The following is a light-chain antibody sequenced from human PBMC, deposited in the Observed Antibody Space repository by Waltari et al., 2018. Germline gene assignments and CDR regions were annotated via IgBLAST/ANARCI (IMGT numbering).Light chain of an antibody. J-gene: IGKJ4*01. CDR1: QTVNNF. CDR3: QQRSNWPRT. CDR2: DAS. Sequence: DIVLTQSPVTLSSSPGERAALSCRASQTVNNFVAWYQHIPGHAPRLLIYDASKRTHDTPARFSGGGSGTGFTLTLSSLEPEDFAVYYCQQRSNWPRTFGGGTRVEIK. V-gene: IGKV3-11*01.